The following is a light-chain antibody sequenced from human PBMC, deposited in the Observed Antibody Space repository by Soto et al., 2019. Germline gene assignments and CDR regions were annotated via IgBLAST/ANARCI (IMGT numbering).Light chain of an antibody. V-gene: IGLV8-61*01. CDR2: NTN. CDR3: VLYMGSGISV. J-gene: IGLJ3*02. Sequence: QAVVTQEPSFSVSPGGTVTLTCGLRSGSVSTSYYPSWYQQTPGQAPRTLIYNTNTRSSGVPDRFSGSILGNTAALTITGAQADEESDYYCVLYMGSGISVFGGGTKLTVL. CDR1: SGSVSTSYY.